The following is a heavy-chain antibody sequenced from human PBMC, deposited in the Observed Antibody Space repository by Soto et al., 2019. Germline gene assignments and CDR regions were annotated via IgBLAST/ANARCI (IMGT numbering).Heavy chain of an antibody. Sequence: EVQLVESGGGLVQPGGYLRLSCADSGLTVSTNPMSWVRQAPGKGLEWVSVIYTGGGTHYADSVKGRFNISRDNSKNTLNLQMNSLRPEYTAVYYWARDRSGHWGQGTLVTVSS. CDR1: GLTVSTNP. V-gene: IGHV3-66*01. J-gene: IGHJ4*02. CDR2: IYTGGGT. CDR3: ARDRSGH.